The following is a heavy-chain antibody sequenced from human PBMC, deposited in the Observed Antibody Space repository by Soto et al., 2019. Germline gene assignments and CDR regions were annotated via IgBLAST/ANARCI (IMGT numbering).Heavy chain of an antibody. Sequence: QAQLVESGGDLVKPGGSLRLSCAASGFTFSDYYMTWIRQAPGKGLEWISYISNSGTYTNYTDSVKGRFTISRDNAKNSLYLRMTGLRAEDTAVYYCVRGRGGDWGQGTLVTVSS. D-gene: IGHD3-10*01. CDR1: GFTFSDYY. CDR3: VRGRGGD. J-gene: IGHJ4*02. V-gene: IGHV3-11*06. CDR2: ISNSGTYT.